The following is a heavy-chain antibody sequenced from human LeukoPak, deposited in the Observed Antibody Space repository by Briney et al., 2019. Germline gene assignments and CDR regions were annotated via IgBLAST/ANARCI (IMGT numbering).Heavy chain of an antibody. D-gene: IGHD5-24*01. CDR1: GGSISSYY. J-gene: IGHJ4*02. CDR2: IYYSGST. V-gene: IGHV4-59*01. Sequence: SETLSLTCTVSGGSISSYYWSWIRQPPGKGLEWIGYIYYSGSTNYNPSLKSRVTISVDTSKNQFSLKLSSVTAADTAVYYCARDGYNIFDYWGQGTLVTVSS. CDR3: ARDGYNIFDY.